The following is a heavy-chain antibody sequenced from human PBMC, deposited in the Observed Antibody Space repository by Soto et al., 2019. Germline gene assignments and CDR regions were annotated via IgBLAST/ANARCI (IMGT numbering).Heavy chain of an antibody. V-gene: IGHV3-30-3*01. CDR2: ISYDGSNK. Sequence: PGGSLRLSCAASGFTFSSYAMHWVRQAPGKGLEWVAVISYDGSNKYYADSVKGRFTISRDNSKNTLYLQMNSLRAEDTAVYYCASSQRGYSYGRDGMDVWGQGTTVTVS. CDR1: GFTFSSYA. CDR3: ASSQRGYSYGRDGMDV. J-gene: IGHJ6*02. D-gene: IGHD5-18*01.